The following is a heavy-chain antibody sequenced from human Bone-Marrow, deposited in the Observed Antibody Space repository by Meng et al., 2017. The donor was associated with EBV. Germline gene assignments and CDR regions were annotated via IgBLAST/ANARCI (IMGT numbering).Heavy chain of an antibody. Sequence: VQLVGVGGGVVQPGRSLSVSCAASRFTFSSYAMHWVRQAPGQGLMWVSRLNEDGGVTDYADSVKGRFTISRDNARNTLYLQMNNLRAEDTATYFCSRDLAGADDYWGQGTLVTVSS. CDR2: LNEDGGVT. D-gene: IGHD1-14*01. CDR3: SRDLAGADDY. CDR1: RFTFSSYA. V-gene: IGHV3-74*01. J-gene: IGHJ4*02.